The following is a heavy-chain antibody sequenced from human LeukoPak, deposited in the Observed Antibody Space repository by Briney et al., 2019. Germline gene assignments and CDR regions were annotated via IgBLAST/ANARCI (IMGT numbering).Heavy chain of an antibody. CDR2: MNPNSGNT. Sequence: GASVKVSCKASGYTFTSYDINWVRQATGQGLEWMGWMNPNSGNTGYAQKFQGRVTITRNTSISTAYMELSSLRSEDTAVYYCARAYCSSTSCYAWFDPWGQGTLVTVSS. D-gene: IGHD2-2*01. CDR1: GYTFTSYD. V-gene: IGHV1-8*03. CDR3: ARAYCSSTSCYAWFDP. J-gene: IGHJ5*02.